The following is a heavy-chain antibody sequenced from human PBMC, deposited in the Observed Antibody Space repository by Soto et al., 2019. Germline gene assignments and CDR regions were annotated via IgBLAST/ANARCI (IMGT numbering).Heavy chain of an antibody. V-gene: IGHV4-34*09. J-gene: IGHJ4*02. CDR2: INHSGST. CDR1: GGSFSGYY. Sequence: PSETLSLTCAVYGGSFSGYYWSWIRQPPGKGLEWIGEINHSGSTNYNPSLKSRVTISVDTSKNQFSLKLSSVTAADTAVYYCARWQGPLLVFDYWGQGTLVTVAA. CDR3: ARWQGPLLVFDY.